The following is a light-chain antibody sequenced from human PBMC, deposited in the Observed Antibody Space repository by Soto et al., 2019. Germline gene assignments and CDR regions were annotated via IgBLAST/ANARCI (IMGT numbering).Light chain of an antibody. CDR1: SSDVGGYNY. CDR3: SSYTSSSTLL. V-gene: IGLV2-14*01. J-gene: IGLJ2*01. Sequence: QSALTQPASVSGSTGQSITISCTGTSSDVGGYNYVSWYQQHPGKAPKLMIYDVSNRPSGVSNRFSGSKSGNMASLTISGLQAEDEADYYCSSYTSSSTLLFGGGTQLTVL. CDR2: DVS.